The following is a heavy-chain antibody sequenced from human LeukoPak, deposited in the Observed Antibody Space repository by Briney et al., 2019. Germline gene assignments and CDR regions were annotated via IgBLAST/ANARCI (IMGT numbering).Heavy chain of an antibody. J-gene: IGHJ4*02. CDR3: ARHDNTASYCLTD. V-gene: IGHV3-23*01. CDR2: ISGSGGST. CDR1: GFTFSSYG. D-gene: IGHD2-8*02. Sequence: GGSLRLSCAASGFTFSSYGMSWVRQAPGKGLEWVSAISGSGGSTYYADSVKGRFTISRDNAKNSLYLQMSSLRAEDTAVYYCARHDNTASYCLTDWGQGTLVTVSS.